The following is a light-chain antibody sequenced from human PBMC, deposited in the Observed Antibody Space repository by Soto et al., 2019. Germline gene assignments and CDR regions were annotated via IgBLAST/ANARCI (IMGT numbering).Light chain of an antibody. CDR2: DAS. J-gene: IGKJ5*01. CDR3: QQSYSTVT. CDR1: QGISNW. Sequence: DIQMTQSPSTLSASVGDRVTITCRASQGISNWLAWYQQKPGGAPKLLIYDASSLQSALPSRFSGRGSGTEFTLTISSLQPEDFATYYCQQSYSTVTFGQGTRLEVK. V-gene: IGKV1-5*01.